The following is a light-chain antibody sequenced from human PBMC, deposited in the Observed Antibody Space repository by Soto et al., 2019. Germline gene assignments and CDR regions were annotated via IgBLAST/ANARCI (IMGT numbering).Light chain of an antibody. Sequence: QSVLTQPASVSGSPGQSITISCTGTSSDVGAYNFVSWRQQHPGKAPKLIIYNVYDRPSGISYRFSGSKSGNTASLTISGLQGEDEADYYCSSYTISRTYVFGTGTKLTVL. V-gene: IGLV2-14*03. CDR1: SSDVGAYNF. CDR3: SSYTISRTYV. J-gene: IGLJ1*01. CDR2: NVY.